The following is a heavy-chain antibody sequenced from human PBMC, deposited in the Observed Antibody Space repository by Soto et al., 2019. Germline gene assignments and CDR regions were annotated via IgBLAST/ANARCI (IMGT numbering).Heavy chain of an antibody. CDR3: ARDRVVTTPAGGLDL. CDR2: INAGNGNT. D-gene: IGHD2-15*01. Sequence: GASVKVSCKASGYTFTSYAMHWVRQAPGQRLEWMGWINAGNGNTKYSQKFQGRVTITRDTSASTAYMELSSLRSEDTAVYYCARDRVVTTPAGGLDLWGRGTLVTVSS. J-gene: IGHJ2*01. V-gene: IGHV1-3*01. CDR1: GYTFTSYA.